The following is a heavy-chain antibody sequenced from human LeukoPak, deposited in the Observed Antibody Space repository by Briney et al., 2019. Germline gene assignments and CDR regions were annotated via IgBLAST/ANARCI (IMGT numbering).Heavy chain of an antibody. CDR3: AKTPDYCTNGVCYTLHYFDY. CDR1: GFTFSNYA. CDR2: ISGGGDGT. Sequence: GGSLRLSCAASGFTFSNYAMTWVRQAPGKGLEWVSTISGGGDGTYYADSVRGRFTISRDDSKSTLYLQMNSLRAEDTAVYYCAKTPDYCTNGVCYTLHYFDYWGQGTLVTVSS. D-gene: IGHD2-8*01. J-gene: IGHJ4*02. V-gene: IGHV3-23*01.